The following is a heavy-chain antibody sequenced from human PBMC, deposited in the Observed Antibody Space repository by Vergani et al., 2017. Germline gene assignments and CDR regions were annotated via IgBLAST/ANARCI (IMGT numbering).Heavy chain of an antibody. J-gene: IGHJ4*02. Sequence: EVQLLESGGGLVQPGGSLRLSCAASGFTFSSYAMSWVRQAPGKGLEWVSAISGSGGSTYYADSGKGRFPISRDHSKNTLYLQMNSLRAEDTAVYYCARDKGVAVAAHTGFDYWGQGTLVTVSS. D-gene: IGHD6-19*01. CDR3: ARDKGVAVAAHTGFDY. V-gene: IGHV3-23*01. CDR1: GFTFSSYA. CDR2: ISGSGGST.